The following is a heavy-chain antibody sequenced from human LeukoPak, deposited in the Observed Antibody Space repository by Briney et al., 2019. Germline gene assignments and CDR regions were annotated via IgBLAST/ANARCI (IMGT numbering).Heavy chain of an antibody. CDR3: TRATTVTTGTIDY. D-gene: IGHD4-17*01. V-gene: IGHV3-73*01. Sequence: GGSLRLSCAASGFIFSGSAMHWVRQASGKGLEWVGRIRSKTNSYATAYAASLKGRFTISRDDSKNTAYLQMNSLKTKDTAVYYCTRATTVTTGTIDYWGQGTLVTVSS. CDR1: GFIFSGSA. CDR2: IRSKTNSYAT. J-gene: IGHJ4*02.